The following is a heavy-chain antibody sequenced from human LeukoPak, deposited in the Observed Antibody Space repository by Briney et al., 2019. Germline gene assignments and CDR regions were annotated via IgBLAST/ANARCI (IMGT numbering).Heavy chain of an antibody. V-gene: IGHV1-8*02. CDR2: MNPNSGNT. D-gene: IGHD3-9*01. Sequence: ASVKVSCKASGYTFTSYGINWVRQATGQGLEWMGWMNPNSGNTGYAQKFQGRVTMTRNTSISTAYMELSSLRSEDTAVYYCARGDYDILTGYNYNWFDPWGQGTLVTVSS. CDR3: ARGDYDILTGYNYNWFDP. J-gene: IGHJ5*02. CDR1: GYTFTSYG.